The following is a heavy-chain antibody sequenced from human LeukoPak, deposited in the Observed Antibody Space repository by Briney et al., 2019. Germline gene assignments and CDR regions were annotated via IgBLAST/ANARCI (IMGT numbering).Heavy chain of an antibody. CDR2: ISAYNGNT. CDR1: GYTFTSYG. V-gene: IGHV1-18*04. CDR3: ARDRSRVAVAGLGAY. D-gene: IGHD6-19*01. J-gene: IGHJ4*02. Sequence: GASVKVSCKASGYTFTSYGISWVRQAPGQGLEWMGWISAYNGNTNYAQKLQGRVTMTTDTSTSTAYMELRSLRSDDTAVYYCARDRSRVAVAGLGAYWGQGTLVTVSS.